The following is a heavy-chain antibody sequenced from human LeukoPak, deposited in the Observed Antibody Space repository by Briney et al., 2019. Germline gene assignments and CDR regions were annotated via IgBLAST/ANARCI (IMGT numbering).Heavy chain of an antibody. D-gene: IGHD2-15*01. V-gene: IGHV3-7*01. J-gene: IGHJ4*02. Sequence: SGGSLRLSCAASGFTFSIYWMSWVRQAPGKGLEWVATIKQDGSETYYADSVKGRFTISRDNAKNSLYLQMNSLRAEDTAVYYCARYCSGGSCFDSWGQGTLVTVSS. CDR3: ARYCSGGSCFDS. CDR1: GFTFSIYW. CDR2: IKQDGSET.